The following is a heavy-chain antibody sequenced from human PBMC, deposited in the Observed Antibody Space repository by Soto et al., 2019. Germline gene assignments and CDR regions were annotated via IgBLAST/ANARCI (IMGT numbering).Heavy chain of an antibody. Sequence: SLTCIVSGESISSSSYYWGWIRQPPGKGLEWIGSIYYSGRTYYNPSFKSRVTISIDTSKNQFSLKLSSVTATDTAVYYCARGVIIAVAGRGSGMDVWGQGTTVTVPS. J-gene: IGHJ6*02. D-gene: IGHD6-19*01. CDR1: GESISSSSYY. V-gene: IGHV4-39*01. CDR2: IYYSGRT. CDR3: ARGVIIAVAGRGSGMDV.